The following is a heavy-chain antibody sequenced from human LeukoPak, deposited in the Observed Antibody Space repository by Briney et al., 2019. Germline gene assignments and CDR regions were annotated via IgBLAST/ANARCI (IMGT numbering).Heavy chain of an antibody. D-gene: IGHD3-16*01. CDR3: ARERGWLLGAGYYFDY. J-gene: IGHJ4*02. CDR1: GYTFTSYD. V-gene: IGHV1-46*01. Sequence: GASVKVSCKASGYTFTSYDINWVRQATGQGLEWMGIINPGGGSTTYAQKFQGRVTMTRDTSTSTVYMELSSLRSEDMAVYYCARERGWLLGAGYYFDYWGQGTLVTVSS. CDR2: INPGGGST.